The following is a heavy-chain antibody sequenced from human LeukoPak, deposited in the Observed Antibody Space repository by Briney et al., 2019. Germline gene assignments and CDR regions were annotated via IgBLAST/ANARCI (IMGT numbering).Heavy chain of an antibody. J-gene: IGHJ4*02. D-gene: IGHD3-22*01. V-gene: IGHV3-7*03. CDR3: ARDRDSSDY. CDR1: GFTFSSYS. Sequence: GGSLRLSCAASGFTFSSYSINWVRQAPGKGLEWVANMNQDGSEKYYVDSVKGRFTISRDNAKNSLYLQMNSLRAEDTAVYYCARDRDSSDYWGQGTLVTVSS. CDR2: MNQDGSEK.